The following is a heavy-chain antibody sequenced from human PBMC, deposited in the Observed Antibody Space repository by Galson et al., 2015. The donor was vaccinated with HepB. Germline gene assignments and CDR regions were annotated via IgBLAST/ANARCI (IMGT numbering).Heavy chain of an antibody. V-gene: IGHV3-66*01. CDR3: ARAYNSGWYWFDP. Sequence: SLRLSCSASGFTVSGNYMTWVRQSPGKGLEWVSLIYAGGGRNYADSVKGRFTISRDSSKNTLYLQMNSLRAEDTAVYYCARAYNSGWYWFDPWGQGTPVTVSS. J-gene: IGHJ5*02. D-gene: IGHD6-19*01. CDR1: GFTVSGNY. CDR2: IYAGGGR.